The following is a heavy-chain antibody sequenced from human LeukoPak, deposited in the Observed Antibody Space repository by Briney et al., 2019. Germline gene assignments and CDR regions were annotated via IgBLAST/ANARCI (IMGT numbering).Heavy chain of an antibody. Sequence: ASVKVSCKTSGYTFTGYYMHWVRRAPGQGLEWMGWINPNTGGTNYAQKFQGRVTMTSDTSISTAYMELSSLKSDDTAMYYCARAPMIVVVFPPRLDFWGQGTLVTVSS. V-gene: IGHV1-2*02. CDR3: ARAPMIVVVFPPRLDF. CDR2: INPNTGGT. D-gene: IGHD3-22*01. J-gene: IGHJ4*02. CDR1: GYTFTGYY.